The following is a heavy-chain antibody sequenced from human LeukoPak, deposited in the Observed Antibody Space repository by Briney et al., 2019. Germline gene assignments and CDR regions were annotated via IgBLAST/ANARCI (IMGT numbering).Heavy chain of an antibody. CDR3: TRNQGAAAFDHFDY. CDR2: IWYDGSNE. CDR1: GCIFSNHD. Sequence: GGSLRLSCVTSGCIFSNHDMHWVRQAPGKGLEWLAVIWYDGSNENNADSVKDRFTISRNHSKNTVYLKMTSLRDKDTPVYYCTRNQGAAAFDHFDYLGQGTLVTVSS. D-gene: IGHD1-26*01. J-gene: IGHJ4*02. V-gene: IGHV3-33*01.